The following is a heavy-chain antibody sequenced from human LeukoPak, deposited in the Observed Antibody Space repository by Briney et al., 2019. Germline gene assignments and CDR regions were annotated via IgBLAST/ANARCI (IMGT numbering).Heavy chain of an antibody. CDR1: GFTFSSYS. CDR2: ISSSSSYI. D-gene: IGHD3-22*01. CDR3: ARAVVVASNWFDP. Sequence: GGSLRLSCAASGFTFSSYSMNWVRQAPGKGLEWVSSISSSSSYIYYADSVKGRFTISRDNAKNSLYMQMNSLRAEDTAVYYCARAVVVASNWFDPWGQGTLVTVSS. J-gene: IGHJ5*02. V-gene: IGHV3-21*01.